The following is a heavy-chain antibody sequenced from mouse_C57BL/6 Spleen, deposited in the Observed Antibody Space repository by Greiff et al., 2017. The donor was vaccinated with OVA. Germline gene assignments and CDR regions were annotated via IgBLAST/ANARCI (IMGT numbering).Heavy chain of an antibody. CDR2: ISSGGDYI. D-gene: IGHD1-1*01. Sequence: EVQGVESGEGLVKPGGSLKLSCAASGFTFSSYAMSWVRQTPEKRLEWVAYISSGGDYIYYADTVKGRFTISRDNARNTLYLQMSSLKSEDTAMYYCTRDPGYYGSSPAWFAYWGQGTLVTVSA. CDR1: GFTFSSYA. V-gene: IGHV5-9-1*02. CDR3: TRDPGYYGSSPAWFAY. J-gene: IGHJ3*01.